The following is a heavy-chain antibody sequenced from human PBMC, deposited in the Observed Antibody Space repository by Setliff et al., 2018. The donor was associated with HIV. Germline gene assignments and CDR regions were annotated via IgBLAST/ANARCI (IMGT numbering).Heavy chain of an antibody. J-gene: IGHJ6*03. V-gene: IGHV1-8*02. D-gene: IGHD6-25*01. CDR3: ARGAWYTSGWHSSRYLDV. CDR1: GYTFTNSD. CDR2: MNPKSGNT. Sequence: ASVKVSCKASGYTFTNSDINWVRQATGQGLEWMGWMNPKSGNTGYAQRFQGRVTMTRNTSGSTAYMELSSLRSEDTAVYYCARGAWYTSGWHSSRYLDVWGKGTTVTVSS.